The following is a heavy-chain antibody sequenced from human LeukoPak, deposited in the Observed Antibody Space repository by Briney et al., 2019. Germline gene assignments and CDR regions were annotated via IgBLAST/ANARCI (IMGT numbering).Heavy chain of an antibody. CDR3: ARKQTGTTYDV. CDR2: FSSGGSA. J-gene: IGHJ4*02. CDR1: GGSISSSSYY. D-gene: IGHD1-7*01. V-gene: IGHV4-39*07. Sequence: SETLSLTCIVPGGSISSSSYYWAWIRQPPGKGLEWIGTFSSGGSAYYNPSLTSRVSISKDTSDNQFSLRLYSVTAADTAVYYCARKQTGTTYDVWGQGTQVTVSS.